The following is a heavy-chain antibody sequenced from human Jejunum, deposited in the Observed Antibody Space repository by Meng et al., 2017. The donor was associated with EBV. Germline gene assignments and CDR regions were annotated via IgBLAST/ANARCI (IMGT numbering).Heavy chain of an antibody. CDR3: TDVGGDMI. J-gene: IGHJ4*02. CDR1: GFTFSSHW. CDR2: ISPDGSDT. D-gene: IGHD3-16*01. V-gene: IGHV3-74*01. Sequence: EVQRVESGGGLVQPGGSLRLSCAASGFTFSSHWIHWVRQAPGKGLVWLSRISPDGSDTTYADSVKGRFTVSRDNAKNTVSLQMNSLKTEDTAVYYCTDVGGDMIWGQGILVTVSS.